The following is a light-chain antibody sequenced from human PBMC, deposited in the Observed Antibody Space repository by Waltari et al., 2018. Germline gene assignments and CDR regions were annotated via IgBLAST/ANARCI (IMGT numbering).Light chain of an antibody. CDR1: GSDVGGYHF. J-gene: IGLJ3*02. CDR3: SSYTSSITWV. CDR2: DVT. Sequence: QSALTLPASVSGSPGQSITISCTGAGSDVGGYHFFSWYQQYPGKAPKVVIYDVTKRPSGVSDRFSGSKSGNTASLTISGLQAEDEADYYCSSYTSSITWVFGGGTKLTVL. V-gene: IGLV2-14*03.